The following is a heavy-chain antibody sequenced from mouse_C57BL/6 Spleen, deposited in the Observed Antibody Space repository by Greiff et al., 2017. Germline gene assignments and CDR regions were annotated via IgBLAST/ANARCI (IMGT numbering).Heavy chain of an antibody. CDR3: TRSSGSSYYFDY. Sequence: QVQLQQSGAELVRPGASVTLSCKASGYTFTDYEMHWVKQTPVHGLEWIGAIDPETGGTAYNQKFKGKAILTADKSSSTAYMELRSLTSEDSAVYYCTRSSGSSYYFDYWGQGTTLTVSS. CDR2: IDPETGGT. D-gene: IGHD1-1*01. V-gene: IGHV1-15*01. J-gene: IGHJ2*01. CDR1: GYTFTDYE.